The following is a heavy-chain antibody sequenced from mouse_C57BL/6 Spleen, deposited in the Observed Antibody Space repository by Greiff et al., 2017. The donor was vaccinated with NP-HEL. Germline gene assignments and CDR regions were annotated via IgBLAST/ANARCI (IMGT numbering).Heavy chain of an antibody. CDR3: ARGGLLRYAMDY. CDR1: GFTFSDYG. J-gene: IGHJ4*01. D-gene: IGHD1-1*01. CDR2: ISSGSSTI. V-gene: IGHV5-17*01. Sequence: VQLQQSGGGLVKPGGSLKLSCAASGFTFSDYGMHWVRQAPEKGLEWVAYISSGSSTIYYADTVKGRFTISRDNAKNTLFLQMTSLRSEDTAMYYCARGGLLRYAMDYWGQGTSVTVSS.